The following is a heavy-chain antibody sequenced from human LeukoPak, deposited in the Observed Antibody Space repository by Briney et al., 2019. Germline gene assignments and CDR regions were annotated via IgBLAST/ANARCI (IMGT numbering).Heavy chain of an antibody. CDR1: GGSISSSSYY. J-gene: IGHJ2*01. V-gene: IGHV4-39*07. Sequence: SETLSLTCTVSGGSISSSSYYWGWIRQPPGKGLEWIGSIYYSGSTYYNPSLKSQVTISVDTSKNQFSLKLSSVTAADTAVYYCARGRLTRGWYFDLWGRGTLVTVSS. D-gene: IGHD1-14*01. CDR3: ARGRLTRGWYFDL. CDR2: IYYSGST.